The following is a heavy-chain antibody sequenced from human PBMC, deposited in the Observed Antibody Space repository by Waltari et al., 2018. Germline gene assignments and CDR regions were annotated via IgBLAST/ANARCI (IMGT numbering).Heavy chain of an antibody. V-gene: IGHV3-7*01. Sequence: EVQLVESGGDLVQPGGSLRLYCAASGFTFSSYWMCWVRQAPGKGLEWVANIKEDGSEKYYVDSVKGRFTISRDNAKNSLYLQMNSLRAEDSAVYYCARTQWDSTSRRAFDIWGQGTVVTVSS. CDR1: GFTFSSYW. J-gene: IGHJ3*02. CDR2: IKEDGSEK. D-gene: IGHD1-26*01. CDR3: ARTQWDSTSRRAFDI.